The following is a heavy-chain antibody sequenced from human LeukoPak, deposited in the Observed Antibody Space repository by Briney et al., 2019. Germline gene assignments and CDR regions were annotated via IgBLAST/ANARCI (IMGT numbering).Heavy chain of an antibody. Sequence: GGSLRLSYAVSGLTFSNYWMHWVRQAPGKGLVWVSRIYNDGSSTSYADSVKGRFTISRDNAKSTLYLQMNSLRAEDTAVYYCARVRGGSGSSYAADAFDIWGQGTMVTVSS. CDR1: GLTFSNYW. D-gene: IGHD1-26*01. J-gene: IGHJ3*02. CDR2: IYNDGSST. V-gene: IGHV3-74*01. CDR3: ARVRGGSGSSYAADAFDI.